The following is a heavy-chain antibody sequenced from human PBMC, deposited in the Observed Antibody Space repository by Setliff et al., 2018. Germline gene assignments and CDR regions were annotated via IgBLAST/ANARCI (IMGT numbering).Heavy chain of an antibody. J-gene: IGHJ4*02. V-gene: IGHV4-61*09. CDR3: ARAPRYFDPPGSYFDY. CDR1: DDSISSRHYY. Sequence: SETLSLTCTVSDDSISSRHYYWSWIRQPAGKGLEWIGHIYTSGSTNYNPSLKSRVTISVDTSKNQFSLQLNSVTAADTAVYYCARAPRYFDPPGSYFDYWGQGTLVTVSS. D-gene: IGHD3-9*01. CDR2: IYTSGST.